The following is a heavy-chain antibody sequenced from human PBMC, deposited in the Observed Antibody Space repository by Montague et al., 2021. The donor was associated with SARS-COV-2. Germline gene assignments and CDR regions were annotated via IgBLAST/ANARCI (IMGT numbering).Heavy chain of an antibody. CDR3: ASDRGGYNYDDYFNP. J-gene: IGHJ4*02. CDR1: TGSLSTYY. Sequence: SETLSLTCTVSTGSLSTYYWNWIRQPPGKGPEWIGYIYYSGYTNYNPSLQSRITISVDTSKSQFSLRLSSVTAADTAFYYCASDRGGYNYDDYFNPWGQGTLVSVSS. D-gene: IGHD5-18*01. V-gene: IGHV4-59*08. CDR2: IYYSGYT.